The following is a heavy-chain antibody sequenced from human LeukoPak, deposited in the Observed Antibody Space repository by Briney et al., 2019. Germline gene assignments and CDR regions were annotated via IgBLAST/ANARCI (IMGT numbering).Heavy chain of an antibody. Sequence: PGGSLRLSCAASGFIFNSYSLNWIRQPPGKGLEWIGEINHSGSTNYNPSLKSRVTISVDTSKNQFSLKLSSVTAADTAVYYCARDGAYLDYWGQGTLVTVSS. CDR1: GFIFNSYS. V-gene: IGHV4-34*01. J-gene: IGHJ4*02. D-gene: IGHD1-26*01. CDR2: INHSGST. CDR3: ARDGAYLDY.